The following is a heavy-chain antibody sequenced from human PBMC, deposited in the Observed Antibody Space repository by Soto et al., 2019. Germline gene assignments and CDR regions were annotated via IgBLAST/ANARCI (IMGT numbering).Heavy chain of an antibody. V-gene: IGHV1-46*01. CDR3: ARSSGGNFGIIIEGSNWFDP. Sequence: ASVKVTCKAPGDTFTSYYLNWVRQAPGQGLEWMGVINPHGGSTKYAQKFQGRITMTRDTSRSTVYMELSSLRSDDTAIYYCARSSGGNFGIIIEGSNWFDPWGQGTLVTVSS. CDR1: GDTFTSYY. D-gene: IGHD3-3*01. J-gene: IGHJ5*02. CDR2: INPHGGST.